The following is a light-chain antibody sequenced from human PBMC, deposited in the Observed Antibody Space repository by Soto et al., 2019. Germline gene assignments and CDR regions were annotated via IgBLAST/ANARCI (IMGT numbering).Light chain of an antibody. V-gene: IGLV4-69*01. J-gene: IGLJ3*02. Sequence: QPVLTQSPSASASLGASVKLTCTLSSGHSSNAIAWHQQQPEKGPRYLIYVNSDGSHRKGDGIPDRFSGSSSGAERYLTISSLQSEDEADYYCQTWDTGIRVFGGGTKLTVL. CDR2: VNSDGSH. CDR1: SGHSSNA. CDR3: QTWDTGIRV.